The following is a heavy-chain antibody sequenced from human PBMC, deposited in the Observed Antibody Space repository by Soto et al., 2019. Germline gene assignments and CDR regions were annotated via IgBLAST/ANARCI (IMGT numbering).Heavy chain of an antibody. V-gene: IGHV1-46*01. CDR1: GYSFSNFY. J-gene: IGHJ4*02. CDR3: ATQRDYGGYGAFDY. Sequence: ASVKVSCKPSGYSFSNFYVHWVRQAPGQGLEWMGIIDPSSGTTSYTQKLQGRVTMTTDTSTSTAYMELRSLRSDDTAVYYCATQRDYGGYGAFDYWGQGTLVTVSS. CDR2: IDPSSGTT. D-gene: IGHD4-17*01.